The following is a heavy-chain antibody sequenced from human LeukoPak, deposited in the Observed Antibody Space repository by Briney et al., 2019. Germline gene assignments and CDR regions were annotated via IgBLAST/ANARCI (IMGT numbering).Heavy chain of an antibody. Sequence: GGSLRLSCAASGFTFSSYAMHWVRQAPGKGLEWVAVISYDGSNKYYADSVKGRFTISRDNSKNTLYLQMNSLRAEDTAVYYCARAAREYSSSDAFDIWGQGTMVTVSS. J-gene: IGHJ3*02. CDR2: ISYDGSNK. CDR3: ARAAREYSSSDAFDI. D-gene: IGHD6-6*01. CDR1: GFTFSSYA. V-gene: IGHV3-30-3*01.